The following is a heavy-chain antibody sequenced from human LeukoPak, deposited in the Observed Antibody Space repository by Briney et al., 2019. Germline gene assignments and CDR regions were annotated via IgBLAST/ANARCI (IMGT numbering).Heavy chain of an antibody. CDR3: AELGITMIGGV. Sequence: PGGSLRLSCVASAFTFNRYTMSSVRQAPGKGLEWVSYISSSGSTIYYADSVKGRFTISRDNAKNSLYLQMNSLRAEDTAVYYCAELGITMIGGVWGKGTTVTISS. CDR2: ISSSGSTI. D-gene: IGHD3-10*02. CDR1: AFTFNRYT. J-gene: IGHJ6*04. V-gene: IGHV3-48*03.